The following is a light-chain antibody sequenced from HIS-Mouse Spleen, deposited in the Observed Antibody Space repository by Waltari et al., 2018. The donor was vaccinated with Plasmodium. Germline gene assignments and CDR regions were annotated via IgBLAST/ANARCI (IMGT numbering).Light chain of an antibody. V-gene: IGKV3-20*01. CDR1: QSVSSSY. Sequence: IVLTQSPGTLSLSPGERATLSCRASQSVSSSYLAWYQQKHGQAPRLLIYGASSRATGIPDRFSGSGSGTDFTLTISRLEPEDFAVYYCQQYGSSSWTFGQGTKVEIK. CDR3: QQYGSSSWT. J-gene: IGKJ1*01. CDR2: GAS.